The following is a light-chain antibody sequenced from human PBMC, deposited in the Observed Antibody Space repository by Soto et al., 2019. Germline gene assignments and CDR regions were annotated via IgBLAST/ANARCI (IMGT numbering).Light chain of an antibody. V-gene: IGLV2-14*01. CDR3: SSYSISTANL. J-gene: IGLJ1*01. CDR2: EVS. Sequence: QSALTQPASVSGSPGQSITISCTGTSSDVGGYDYVSWYQLHPGKAPKLMVFEVSNRPSGVSYRFSGSKSGNTASLTISELQAEDEADYFCSSYSISTANLFGTGTKVTVL. CDR1: SSDVGGYDY.